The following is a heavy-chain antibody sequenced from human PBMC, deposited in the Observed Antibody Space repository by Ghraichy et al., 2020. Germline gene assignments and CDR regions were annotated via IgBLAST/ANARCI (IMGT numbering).Heavy chain of an antibody. Sequence: GGSLRLSCAASGFTFSSYWMHWVRQAPGKGLVWVSRINSDGSSTSYADSVKGRFTISRDNAKNTLYLQMNSLRAEDTAVYYCARVVGDQLLWFGESHNWFDPWGQGTLVTVSS. D-gene: IGHD3-10*01. CDR3: ARVVGDQLLWFGESHNWFDP. CDR2: INSDGSST. J-gene: IGHJ5*02. V-gene: IGHV3-74*01. CDR1: GFTFSSYW.